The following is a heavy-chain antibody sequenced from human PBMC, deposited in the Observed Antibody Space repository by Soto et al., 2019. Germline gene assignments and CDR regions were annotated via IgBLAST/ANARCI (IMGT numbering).Heavy chain of an antibody. CDR2: INAGNGNT. D-gene: IGHD3-10*01. CDR1: GYTFTSYA. Sequence: ASVKVSCKASGYTFTSYAMHWVRQAPGQRLEWMGWINAGNGNTKYSQRFQGRVTITRDTSASTAYMELSSLRSEDTAVYYCAKLWFGELSSEKDYYYGMDVWGQGTTVTVSS. J-gene: IGHJ6*02. V-gene: IGHV1-3*01. CDR3: AKLWFGELSSEKDYYYGMDV.